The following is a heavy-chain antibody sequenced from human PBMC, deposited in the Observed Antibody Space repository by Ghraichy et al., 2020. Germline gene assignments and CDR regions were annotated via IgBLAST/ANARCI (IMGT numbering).Heavy chain of an antibody. CDR3: VRHFDGDYFDSRGYYSFDY. V-gene: IGHV5-51*01. J-gene: IGHJ4*02. CDR1: GYSFSTYW. Sequence: GESLNISCRTSGYSFSTYWIGWVRQLPGKGLEWMGSLYPDDSDSRYSPSFQGQVTFSADMSIATAYLQWDSLKASDTAMYFCVRHFDGDYFDSRGYYSFDYWGRGTLVTVSS. CDR2: LYPDDSDS. D-gene: IGHD3-22*01.